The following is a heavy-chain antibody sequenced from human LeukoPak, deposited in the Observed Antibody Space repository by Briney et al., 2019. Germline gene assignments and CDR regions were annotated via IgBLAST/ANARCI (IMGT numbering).Heavy chain of an antibody. CDR1: GFTVSSNY. CDR2: IYSGGST. V-gene: IGHV3-53*01. D-gene: IGHD3-10*01. Sequence: PGGSLRLSCAASGFTVSSNYMSWVRQAPGKGLEWVSVIYSGGSTYYADSVKGRFTISRDNSKNTLYLQMNSLRAEDTAVYYCARAVGELSGYYGMDVWGQGTTVTVSS. J-gene: IGHJ6*02. CDR3: ARAVGELSGYYGMDV.